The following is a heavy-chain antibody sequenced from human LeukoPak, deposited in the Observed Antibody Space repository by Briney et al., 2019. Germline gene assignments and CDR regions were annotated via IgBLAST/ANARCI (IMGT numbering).Heavy chain of an antibody. CDR3: ARGVFGADDVFDI. Sequence: ASVKVSCKASGYIFSNHGISWVRQAPGEGLEWMGWITTYRGNTAYAQKFQGRVTMTTDTSTSTAYMELRSLRSDDTAVYYCARGVFGADDVFDIWGQGTMVTVSS. CDR1: GYIFSNHG. CDR2: ITTYRGNT. V-gene: IGHV1-18*01. J-gene: IGHJ3*02. D-gene: IGHD3-10*01.